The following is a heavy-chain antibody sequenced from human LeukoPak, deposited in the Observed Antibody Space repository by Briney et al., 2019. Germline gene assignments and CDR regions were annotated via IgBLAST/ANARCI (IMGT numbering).Heavy chain of an antibody. D-gene: IGHD2-2*02. J-gene: IGHJ4*02. CDR2: IGAYNGNT. Sequence: ASVKVSCKASGYTFTSYGISWVRQARGQGLEWMGWIGAYNGNTNYAQKLQGRVTMTTDTSTSTAYMELRSLRSDDTAVYYCARSSLGYCSSTSCYIRYFDYWGQGTLVTVSS. V-gene: IGHV1-18*01. CDR1: GYTFTSYG. CDR3: ARSSLGYCSSTSCYIRYFDY.